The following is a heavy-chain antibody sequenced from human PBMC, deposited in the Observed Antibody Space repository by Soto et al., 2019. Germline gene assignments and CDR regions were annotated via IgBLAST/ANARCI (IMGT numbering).Heavy chain of an antibody. Sequence: GGSLRLSCAASGFTFSSYSMNWVRQAPGKGLEWVSSISSSSSYIYYADSVKGRFTISRDNAKNSLYLQMNSLRAEDTAVYYWARALSDYYDSSGYPSGYWGQGTLVTVSS. CDR1: GFTFSSYS. D-gene: IGHD3-22*01. CDR3: ARALSDYYDSSGYPSGY. J-gene: IGHJ4*02. CDR2: ISSSSSYI. V-gene: IGHV3-21*01.